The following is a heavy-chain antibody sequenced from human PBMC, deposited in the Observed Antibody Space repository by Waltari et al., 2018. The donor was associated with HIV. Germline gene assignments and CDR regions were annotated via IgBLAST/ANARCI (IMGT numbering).Heavy chain of an antibody. CDR2: IKQDGSEK. D-gene: IGHD1-26*01. Sequence: EVQLVESGGGLVQPGGSLGLSCAASGFTFSSYWMRWVGQAPGKGLEWVANIKQDGSEKYYVDSVKGRFTISRDNAKNSLYLQMNSLRAEDTAVYYCASDIVGATNTDYWGQGTLVTVSS. V-gene: IGHV3-7*01. J-gene: IGHJ4*02. CDR1: GFTFSSYW. CDR3: ASDIVGATNTDY.